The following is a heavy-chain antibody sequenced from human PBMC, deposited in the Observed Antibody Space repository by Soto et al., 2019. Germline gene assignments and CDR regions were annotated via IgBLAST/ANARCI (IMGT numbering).Heavy chain of an antibody. CDR3: ARDGSQLADYYYYMDV. Sequence: EVQLVESGGGLVQPGGSLRFSCAASGFTFSSYSMNWVRQAPGKGLEWVSYISSSSSTIYYADSVKGRFTISRDNAKNSLYLQMNSLRAEDTAVYYCARDGSQLADYYYYMDVWGKGTTVTVSS. CDR2: ISSSSSTI. V-gene: IGHV3-48*01. J-gene: IGHJ6*03. CDR1: GFTFSSYS.